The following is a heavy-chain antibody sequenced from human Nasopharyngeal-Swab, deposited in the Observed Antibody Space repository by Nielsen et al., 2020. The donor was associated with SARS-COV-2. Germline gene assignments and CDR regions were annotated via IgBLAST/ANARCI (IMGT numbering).Heavy chain of an antibody. D-gene: IGHD3-16*01. V-gene: IGHV3-64D*06. CDR1: GFTFRDYA. Sequence: GGPLRLSCSASGFTFRDYAMHWVRQAPGKGLEYVSTINDYEDRLYYSDAVKGRFSISRDNSKNTLYLQMISLRAEDTAVYWCVKDLRGKYAFDIWGQGTMVTVSS. CDR2: INDYEDRL. CDR3: VKDLRGKYAFDI. J-gene: IGHJ3*02.